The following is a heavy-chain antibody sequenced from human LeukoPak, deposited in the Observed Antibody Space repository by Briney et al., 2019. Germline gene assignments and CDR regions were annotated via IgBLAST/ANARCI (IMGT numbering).Heavy chain of an antibody. Sequence: ASVKVSCKASGYTFTGYYMHWVRQAPGQGLEWMGWINPDSGGTNYAQKFQGRVTMTRDTPISTAYMELSRLRSDDTAVYYCARAYYDFWSGYYYYFDYWGQGTLVTVSS. D-gene: IGHD3-3*01. CDR3: ARAYYDFWSGYYYYFDY. CDR2: INPDSGGT. J-gene: IGHJ4*02. CDR1: GYTFTGYY. V-gene: IGHV1-2*02.